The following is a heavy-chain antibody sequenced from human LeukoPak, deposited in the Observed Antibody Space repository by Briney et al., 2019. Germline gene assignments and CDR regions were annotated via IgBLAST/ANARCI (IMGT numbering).Heavy chain of an antibody. CDR1: GYSISSGYY. J-gene: IGHJ4*02. V-gene: IGHV4-38-2*01. CDR2: IYHSGST. Sequence: SETLSLTCAVSGYSISSGYYWGWIRQPPGKGLEWIGSIYHSGSTYYNPSLKSRVTISVDTSKNQFSLKLSSVTAADTAVYYCARSVLSVWGSYRYFDYWGQGTLVTVSS. D-gene: IGHD3-16*02. CDR3: ARSVLSVWGSYRYFDY.